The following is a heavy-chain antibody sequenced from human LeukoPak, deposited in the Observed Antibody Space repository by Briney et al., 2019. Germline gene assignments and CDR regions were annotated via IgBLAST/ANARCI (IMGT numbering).Heavy chain of an antibody. J-gene: IGHJ4*02. Sequence: SETLALTCAVYGGSFSGYYWSWIRQPPGKGLEWIGEINHSGSTNYKSSLKSRVTISVDPSKNQFSLKLSSVTAADTAVYYCARGRIRGSSGWLYWGQGTLVTVSS. CDR2: INHSGST. D-gene: IGHD6-19*01. V-gene: IGHV4-34*01. CDR3: ARGRIRGSSGWLY. CDR1: GGSFSGYY.